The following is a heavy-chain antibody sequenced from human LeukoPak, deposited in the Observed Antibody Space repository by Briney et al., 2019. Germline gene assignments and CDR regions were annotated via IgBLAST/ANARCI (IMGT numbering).Heavy chain of an antibody. Sequence: ASVKVSCKASGYTFTGYYIHWVRQAPGQGLEWMGRINPNSGGTNYAQKFQGRVTMTRATSISTAYMELSRLRSDDAAVYYCARDGSGNYYYFDYWGQGTLVTVSS. J-gene: IGHJ4*02. CDR1: GYTFTGYY. V-gene: IGHV1-2*06. D-gene: IGHD3-10*01. CDR2: INPNSGGT. CDR3: ARDGSGNYYYFDY.